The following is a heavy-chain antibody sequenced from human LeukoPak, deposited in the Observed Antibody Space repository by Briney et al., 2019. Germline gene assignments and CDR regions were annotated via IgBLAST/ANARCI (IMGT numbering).Heavy chain of an antibody. V-gene: IGHV3-30*02. D-gene: IGHD3-10*01. Sequence: GGSLRLSCAASGFPFSTYGMHWVRQAPGKGLEWVAFIRYDGSYEYYADSVKGRFTISRDNSKSTLYLQVNSLRAEDTAVYYCAKGSGPGSYSGMDVWGKGTTVTISS. J-gene: IGHJ6*04. CDR2: IRYDGSYE. CDR1: GFPFSTYG. CDR3: AKGSGPGSYSGMDV.